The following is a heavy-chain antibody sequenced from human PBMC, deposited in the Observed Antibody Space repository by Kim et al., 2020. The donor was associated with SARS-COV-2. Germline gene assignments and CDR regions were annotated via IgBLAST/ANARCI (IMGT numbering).Heavy chain of an antibody. D-gene: IGHD2-21*02. CDR3: ARFKLGDCGGDCLDWYFDL. V-gene: IGHV3-64*01. J-gene: IGHJ2*01. Sequence: GGSLRLSCAASGFTFSSYAMHWVRQAPGKGLEYVSAISSNGGSTYYANSVKGRFTISRDNSKNTLYLQMGSLRAEDMAVYYCARFKLGDCGGDCLDWYFDLWGRGTLVTVSS. CDR1: GFTFSSYA. CDR2: ISSNGGST.